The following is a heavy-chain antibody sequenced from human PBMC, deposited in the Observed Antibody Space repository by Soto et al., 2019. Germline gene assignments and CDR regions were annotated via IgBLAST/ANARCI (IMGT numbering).Heavy chain of an antibody. CDR1: GFMFSNYG. CDR2: ISYDGGET. V-gene: IGHV3-30*03. Sequence: QVQLVESGGGVVHPGRSLSLSCAVSGFMFSNYGMHWVRRAPGKGLEWVAFISYDGGETFYADSVKVRFTISRDNSERTLFLHMRSLKKEATAVYSCAITNVADASFDYWGQGTLVTVSS. D-gene: IGHD2-8*01. J-gene: IGHJ4*02. CDR3: AITNVADASFDY.